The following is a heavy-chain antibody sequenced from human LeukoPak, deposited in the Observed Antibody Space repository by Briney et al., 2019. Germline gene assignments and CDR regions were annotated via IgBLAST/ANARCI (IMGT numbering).Heavy chain of an antibody. D-gene: IGHD4-17*01. Sequence: PGGSLRLSCSASGFTVSSNYMSWVRQAPGKGLEWVSVIYSSGSTYYADSVKGRFTISRDNAKNSLYLQMNSLRAEDTAVYYCATTTVTTPWGQGTLVTVSS. CDR1: GFTVSSNY. CDR3: ATTTVTTP. CDR2: IYSSGST. V-gene: IGHV3-53*01. J-gene: IGHJ5*02.